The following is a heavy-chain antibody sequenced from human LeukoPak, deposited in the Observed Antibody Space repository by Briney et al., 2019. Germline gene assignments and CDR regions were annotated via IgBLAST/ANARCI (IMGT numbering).Heavy chain of an antibody. CDR3: ARHDEYSSNHVGLDY. CDR1: GGSISSGSYY. Sequence: SETLSLTCTVSGGSISSGSYYWSWIRQPAGKGLEWIGRIYTSGSTNYNPSLKSRVTISVDTSKNHFSLKLTSVTAAGTAVYYCARHDEYSSNHVGLDYWGQGTLVTVSS. CDR2: IYTSGST. V-gene: IGHV4-61*02. D-gene: IGHD6-13*01. J-gene: IGHJ4*02.